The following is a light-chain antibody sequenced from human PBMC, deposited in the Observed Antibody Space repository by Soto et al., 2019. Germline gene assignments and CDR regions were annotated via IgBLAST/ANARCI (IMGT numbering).Light chain of an antibody. CDR3: QQYNSYSPLT. J-gene: IGKJ4*01. V-gene: IGKV1-5*03. Sequence: DIKMTQSPSTLSAYVGDRVTITCRASQSISSWLAWYQQKPGKAPKLLIYKASSLESGVPSRFSGSGSGTEFTLTISSLQPDDFATYYCQQYNSYSPLTFGGGTKVDIK. CDR1: QSISSW. CDR2: KAS.